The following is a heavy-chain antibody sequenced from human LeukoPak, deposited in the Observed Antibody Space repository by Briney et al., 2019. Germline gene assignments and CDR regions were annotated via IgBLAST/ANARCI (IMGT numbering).Heavy chain of an antibody. J-gene: IGHJ4*02. V-gene: IGHV3-23*01. CDR3: AKALNSWYGSFDY. D-gene: IGHD6-13*01. CDR1: GFTFSSYG. CDR2: ISGSGGST. Sequence: PGGSLRLSCAASGFTFSSYGMSWVRQAPGKGLEWVSAISGSGGSTYYADSVKGRFTISRDNSKNTLYLQMNSLRAEDTAVYYCAKALNSWYGSFDYWGQGTLVTVSS.